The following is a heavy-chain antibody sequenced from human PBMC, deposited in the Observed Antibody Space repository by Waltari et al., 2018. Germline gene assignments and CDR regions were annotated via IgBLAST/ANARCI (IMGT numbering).Heavy chain of an antibody. V-gene: IGHV4-39*07. D-gene: IGHD6-13*01. CDR2: IYYSGST. CDR1: GGSISSSSYS. J-gene: IGHJ4*02. CDR3: ARVQQQLIICY. Sequence: QLQLQESGPGLVKPSETLSLTCTVSGGSISSSSYSWGWIRQPPGKGLEWIGSIYYSGSTYYNPSLKSRVTISVDTSKNQFSLKLSSVTAADTAVYYCARVQQQLIICYWGQGTLVTVSS.